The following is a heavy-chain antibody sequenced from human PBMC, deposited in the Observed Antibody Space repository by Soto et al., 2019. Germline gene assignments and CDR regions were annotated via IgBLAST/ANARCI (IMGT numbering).Heavy chain of an antibody. CDR2: ISTYNGNI. Sequence: ASVKVSCKSSGDSFTSYGISWVRQAPGQGLEWMGWISTYNGNINYAQNFKGRVNMTTDASTRTVYMQLSSLRSDDTAVYYCARDSQLQSYGVVVPTCFDYWGQVPLVTVSS. V-gene: IGHV1-18*04. J-gene: IGHJ4*02. CDR3: ARDSQLQSYGVVVPTCFDY. CDR1: GDSFTSYG. D-gene: IGHD3-3*01.